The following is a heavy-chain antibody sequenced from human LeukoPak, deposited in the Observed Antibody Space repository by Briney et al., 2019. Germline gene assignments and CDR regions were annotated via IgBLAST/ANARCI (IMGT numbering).Heavy chain of an antibody. CDR3: ARVVVPAAMWSTGGDWFDP. D-gene: IGHD2-2*01. CDR1: GFPFSSYW. CDR2: IKQDGSEK. Sequence: GGSLRLSCAASGFPFSSYWMTWVRQAPGKGLEWVANIKQDGSEKYYVDSVKGRFTISRDNAKNSLYLQMNSLRAEDTAVYYCARVVVPAAMWSTGGDWFDPWGQGTLVTVSS. J-gene: IGHJ5*02. V-gene: IGHV3-7*01.